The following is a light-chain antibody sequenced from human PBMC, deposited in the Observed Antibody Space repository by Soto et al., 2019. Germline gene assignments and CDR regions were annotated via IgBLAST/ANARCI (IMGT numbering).Light chain of an antibody. Sequence: SYELTQPPSVSVAPGQTARITCGGNNIGGKSEHWYQQKPGQAPVLVVYDDSDRPSGIPDRFSGSNSGDTATLTIRRVEAGDEADYYCHVWDSSSDHYVFGTGTKLTVL. J-gene: IGLJ1*01. CDR2: DDS. CDR1: NIGGKS. V-gene: IGLV3-21*02. CDR3: HVWDSSSDHYV.